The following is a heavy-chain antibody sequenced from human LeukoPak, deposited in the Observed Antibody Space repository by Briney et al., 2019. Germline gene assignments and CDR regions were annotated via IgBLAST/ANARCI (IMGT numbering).Heavy chain of an antibody. D-gene: IGHD1-7*01. CDR1: GGSISNYY. V-gene: IGHV4-59*08. CDR3: ASTDWKYAR. CDR2: IHSSGTT. J-gene: IGHJ4*02. Sequence: PSETLSLTCTVSGGSISNYYWSWMRQPPGKGLEWIGYIHSSGTTNYNPSLKSRVTISVDKSKNQFSLKMSSVTAADTAVYYCASTDWKYARWGQGTLVTVSS.